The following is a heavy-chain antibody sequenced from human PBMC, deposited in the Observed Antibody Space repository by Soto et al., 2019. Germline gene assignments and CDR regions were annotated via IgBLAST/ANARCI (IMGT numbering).Heavy chain of an antibody. CDR1: GYTFTSYY. V-gene: IGHV1-46*01. Sequence: WASVKVSCKASGYTFTSYYMHWVRQAPGQGLEWMGIINPSGGSTSYAQKFQGRVTMTRDTSTSTVYMELSSLRSEDTAVYYCARDYDFWSGYGGGMDVWGQGTTVTVSS. J-gene: IGHJ6*02. CDR2: INPSGGST. CDR3: ARDYDFWSGYGGGMDV. D-gene: IGHD3-3*01.